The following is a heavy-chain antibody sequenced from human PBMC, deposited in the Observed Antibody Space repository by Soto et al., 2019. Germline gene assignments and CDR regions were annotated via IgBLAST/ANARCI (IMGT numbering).Heavy chain of an antibody. CDR2: ISAYNGNT. V-gene: IGHV1-18*01. D-gene: IGHD3-9*01. J-gene: IGHJ4*02. CDR1: GYTFTSYG. CDR3: ARDLVPTYYDILTGYSENPLDY. Sequence: GASVKVSCKASGYTFTSYGISWVRQAPGQGLEWMGWISAYNGNTNYAQKLQGRVTMTTDTSTSTAYMELRSLRSDDTAVYYCARDLVPTYYDILTGYSENPLDYWGQGTLVTVSS.